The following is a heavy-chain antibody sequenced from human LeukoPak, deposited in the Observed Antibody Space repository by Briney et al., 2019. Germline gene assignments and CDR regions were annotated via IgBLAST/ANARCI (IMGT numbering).Heavy chain of an antibody. Sequence: ASVKVSCKASGYTFTGYYMHWVRQAPGQGLEWMGWINPNSGGTNYAQKFQGRVTMTRDTSTSTVYMELSSLRSEDTAVYYCAREGSGSYLDYWGQGTLVTVSS. V-gene: IGHV1-2*02. CDR2: INPNSGGT. CDR3: AREGSGSYLDY. J-gene: IGHJ4*02. CDR1: GYTFTGYY. D-gene: IGHD1-26*01.